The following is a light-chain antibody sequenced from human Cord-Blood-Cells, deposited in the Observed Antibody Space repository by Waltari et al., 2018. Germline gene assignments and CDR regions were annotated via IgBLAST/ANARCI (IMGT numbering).Light chain of an antibody. CDR3: QQYGSSPVT. J-gene: IGKJ3*01. V-gene: IGKV3-20*01. CDR1: PSVSSSY. Sequence: EIVLTQSPGPLSLSPAERATRSCRARPSVSSSYLAWYEQKPGQAPRLLVCGASSRATVIPETFRGSWSGTDFTLTISRLEPEEFAVYYCQQYGSSPVTFGPGTKVDIK. CDR2: GAS.